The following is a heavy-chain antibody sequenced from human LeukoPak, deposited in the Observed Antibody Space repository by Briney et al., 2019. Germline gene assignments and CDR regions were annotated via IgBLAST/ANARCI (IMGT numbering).Heavy chain of an antibody. V-gene: IGHV1-8*02. CDR1: GYTFSNYG. CDR2: MNPNSGNT. CDR3: ARGPLLRYFDNYYYMDV. J-gene: IGHJ6*03. Sequence: ASVKVSCKASGYTFSNYGVSWVRQAPGQGLEWMGWMNPNSGNTGYAQKFQGRVTMTRNTSISTAYMELSSLRSEDTAVYYCARGPLLRYFDNYYYMDVWGKGTTVTISS. D-gene: IGHD3-9*01.